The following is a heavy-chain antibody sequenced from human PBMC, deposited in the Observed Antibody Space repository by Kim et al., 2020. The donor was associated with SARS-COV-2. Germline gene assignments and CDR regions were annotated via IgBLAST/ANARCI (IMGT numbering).Heavy chain of an antibody. Sequence: GGSLRLSCAASGFTFSSYWMHWVRQAPGKGLVWVSRINSDGSSTSHADSVKGRFTISRDNAKNTLYLQMNSLRAEDTAVYYCARDLYDSSGYYYYYYGMDVWGQGTTVTVSS. CDR1: GFTFSSYW. J-gene: IGHJ6*02. CDR2: INSDGSST. CDR3: ARDLYDSSGYYYYYYGMDV. D-gene: IGHD3-22*01. V-gene: IGHV3-74*01.